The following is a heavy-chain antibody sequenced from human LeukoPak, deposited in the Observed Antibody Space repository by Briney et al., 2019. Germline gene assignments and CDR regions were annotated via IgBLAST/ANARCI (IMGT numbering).Heavy chain of an antibody. V-gene: IGHV4-38-2*02. CDR2: IYYSGST. Sequence: PSETLSLTCTVSGYSISTGYYWSWIRQPPGKGLEWIGYIYYSGSTYYNPSLKSRVTIYVDTSKNQFSLKLSSVTAADTAVYYCARGRRDGYNLEYFDKWGQGTLVTVSS. J-gene: IGHJ4*02. CDR1: GYSISTGYY. CDR3: ARGRRDGYNLEYFDK. D-gene: IGHD5-24*01.